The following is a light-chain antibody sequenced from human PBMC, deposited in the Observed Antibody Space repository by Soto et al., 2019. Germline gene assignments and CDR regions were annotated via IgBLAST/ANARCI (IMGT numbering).Light chain of an antibody. Sequence: QSVLTQPASVSGSTGQSITISCTGTSSDVGSYNLVSWYQQHPGKAPKLMIYEVSKRPSGVSNRFSGSKSGNTASLTISGLQAEDEADYYCCSYAGSSTFEVIVFGTGTKVTVL. V-gene: IGLV2-23*02. CDR1: SSDVGSYNL. CDR3: CSYAGSSTFEVIV. J-gene: IGLJ1*01. CDR2: EVS.